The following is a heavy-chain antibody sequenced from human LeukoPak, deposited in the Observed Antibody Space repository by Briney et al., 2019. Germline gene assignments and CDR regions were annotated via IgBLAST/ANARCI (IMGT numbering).Heavy chain of an antibody. CDR3: AREYYYDSSGYPYYFDY. CDR2: INPSGGST. D-gene: IGHD3-22*01. CDR1: GYTFTIYY. Sequence: ASVKVSCKASGYTFTIYYMHWVRQAPGQGLEWMGIINPSGGSTSYAQKFQGRVTITADESTSTAYMELSSLRSEDTAVYYCAREYYYDSSGYPYYFDYWGQGTLVTVSS. J-gene: IGHJ4*02. V-gene: IGHV1-46*01.